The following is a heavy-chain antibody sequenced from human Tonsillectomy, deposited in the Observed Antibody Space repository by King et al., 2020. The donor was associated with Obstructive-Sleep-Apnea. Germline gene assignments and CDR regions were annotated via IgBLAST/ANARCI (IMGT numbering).Heavy chain of an antibody. J-gene: IGHJ4*02. CDR3: ARGRGVCSGGSCFFRTFDY. Sequence: VQLVQSGGGLVKPGGSLRLSCAASGFTFSSYSMNWVRQAPGKGLEWVASISSSSGYIYYGDEVKGRFTISRENAKNSLSPQMNSLRAEDTAVYYCARGRGVCSGGSCFFRTFDYWGQGTLVTVSS. D-gene: IGHD2-15*01. CDR1: GFTFSSYS. CDR2: ISSSSGYI. V-gene: IGHV3-21*01.